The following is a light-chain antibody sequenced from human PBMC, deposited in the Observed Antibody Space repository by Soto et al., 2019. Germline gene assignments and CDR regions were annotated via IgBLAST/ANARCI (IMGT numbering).Light chain of an antibody. CDR3: KQYGSSGT. Sequence: EIVLTPSPGTLSLSPLYIATLSFRASQSVSNNYLAWYQPKPGQAPRLLIYGASNRATGIPDRFSGSGSGTDFTLTISRLEPEDFAVYYCKQYGSSGTFGQGTKVDI. V-gene: IGKV3-20*01. CDR1: QSVSNNY. J-gene: IGKJ1*01. CDR2: GAS.